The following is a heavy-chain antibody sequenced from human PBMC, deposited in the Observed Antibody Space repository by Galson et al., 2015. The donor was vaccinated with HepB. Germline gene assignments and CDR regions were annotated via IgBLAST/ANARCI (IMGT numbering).Heavy chain of an antibody. CDR1: GFTFSSYS. D-gene: IGHD6-13*01. CDR3: ARRRTIAAARPLDY. Sequence: SLRLSCAASGFTFSSYSMNWVRQAPGKGLEWVSSISSGSSYIYYADSVKGRFTISRDNAKNSLYLQMNSLRAEDTAVYYCARRRTIAAARPLDYWGQGTLVTVSS. J-gene: IGHJ4*02. CDR2: ISSGSSYI. V-gene: IGHV3-21*01.